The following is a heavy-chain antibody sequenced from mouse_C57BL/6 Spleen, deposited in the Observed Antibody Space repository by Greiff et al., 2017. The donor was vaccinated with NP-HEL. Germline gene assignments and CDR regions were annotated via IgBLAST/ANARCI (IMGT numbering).Heavy chain of an antibody. CDR2: IDPETGGT. Sequence: QVQLQQSGAELVRPGASVTLSCKASGYTFTDYEMHWVKQTPVHGLEWIGAIDPETGGTAYNQKFKGKAILTADKSSSTAYMELRSLTSEDSAVYYCTGDSSGYGDYWGQGTTLTVSS. J-gene: IGHJ2*01. CDR1: GYTFTDYE. D-gene: IGHD3-2*02. CDR3: TGDSSGYGDY. V-gene: IGHV1-15*01.